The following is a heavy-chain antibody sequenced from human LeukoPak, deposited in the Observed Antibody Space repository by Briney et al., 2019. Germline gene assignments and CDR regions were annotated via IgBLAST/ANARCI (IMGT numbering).Heavy chain of an antibody. Sequence: GGSLRLSCAVSGFTFSAAWMSWVRQAPGKGLEWVANIKQDGSEKYYVDSVKGRFTISRDNAKNSLYLQMNSLRAEDTAVYYCAREEESTDYFDYWGQGTLVTVSS. CDR1: GFTFSAAW. CDR2: IKQDGSEK. D-gene: IGHD5/OR15-5a*01. V-gene: IGHV3-7*01. CDR3: AREEESTDYFDY. J-gene: IGHJ4*02.